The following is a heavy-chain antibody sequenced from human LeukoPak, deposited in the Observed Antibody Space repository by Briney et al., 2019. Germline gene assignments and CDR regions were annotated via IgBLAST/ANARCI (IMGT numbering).Heavy chain of an antibody. V-gene: IGHV4-31*03. D-gene: IGHD2-2*02. CDR3: ARSDWNYCSSSSCYTALVL. J-gene: IGHJ4*02. CDR1: GGSISSGGYY. CDR2: IHNTGST. Sequence: SETLSLTCTVSGGSISSGGYYWSWIRQHPGKGLEWIGYIHNTGSTHYNPSFKSRVTISVDTSKNQFSLKLSSVTAADTAVYFCARSDWNYCSSSSCYTALVLWGQGTLVTVSS.